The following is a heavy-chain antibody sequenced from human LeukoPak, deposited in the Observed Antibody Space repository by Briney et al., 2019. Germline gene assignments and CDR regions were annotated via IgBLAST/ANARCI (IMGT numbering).Heavy chain of an antibody. D-gene: IGHD3-10*01. CDR3: AKWAITMVRGVIISLYYGMDV. Sequence: PGGSLRLSCAASGFTFSSYAMSWVRQAPGKRLEWVSAISGSGGSTYYADSVKGRFTISRDNSKNTLYLQMNSLRAEDTAVYYCAKWAITMVRGVIISLYYGMDVWGQGTTVTVSS. CDR2: ISGSGGST. CDR1: GFTFSSYA. V-gene: IGHV3-23*01. J-gene: IGHJ6*02.